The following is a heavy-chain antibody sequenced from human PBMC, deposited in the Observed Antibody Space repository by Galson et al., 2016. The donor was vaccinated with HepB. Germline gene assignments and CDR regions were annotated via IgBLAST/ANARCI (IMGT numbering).Heavy chain of an antibody. CDR1: GYTFTGYY. J-gene: IGHJ6*01. Sequence: SVKVSCKASGYTFTGYYLHWVRQAPGQGLEWMGWINPNSGRPTYAQEFQGRVTLTRDTSISTAYMDLRWLRFDDTAVYYCARDYFDWSDHYYGMDVWGQGTTVTVSS. V-gene: IGHV1-2*02. CDR2: INPNSGRP. CDR3: ARDYFDWSDHYYGMDV. D-gene: IGHD3-9*01.